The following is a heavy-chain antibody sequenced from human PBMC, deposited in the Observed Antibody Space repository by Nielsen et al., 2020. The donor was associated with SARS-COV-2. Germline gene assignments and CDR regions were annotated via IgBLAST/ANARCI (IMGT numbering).Heavy chain of an antibody. J-gene: IGHJ4*02. Sequence: SVKVSCKASGGTFSSYAISWVRQAPGQGLEWMGGIIPFFPTTNYAEKFQGRVTITADKSTSTAYMELNTLRFDDTAVYYCARVVRKITFGGVIAHFDYWGQGTLVTVSS. D-gene: IGHD3-16*02. CDR1: GGTFSSYA. CDR3: ARVVRKITFGGVIAHFDY. V-gene: IGHV1-69*06. CDR2: IIPFFPTT.